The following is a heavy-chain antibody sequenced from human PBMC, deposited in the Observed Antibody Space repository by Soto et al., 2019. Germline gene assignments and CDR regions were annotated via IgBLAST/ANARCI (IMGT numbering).Heavy chain of an antibody. CDR3: ARAGFGELLRDNWFDP. CDR1: GYTFTSYG. J-gene: IGHJ5*02. Sequence: ASVKVSCKASGYTFTSYGISWVRQAPGQGLEWTGWISAYNGNTNYAQKLQGRVTMTTDTSTSTAYMELRSLRSDDTAVYYCARAGFGELLRDNWFDPWGQGTLVTVSS. D-gene: IGHD3-10*01. CDR2: ISAYNGNT. V-gene: IGHV1-18*01.